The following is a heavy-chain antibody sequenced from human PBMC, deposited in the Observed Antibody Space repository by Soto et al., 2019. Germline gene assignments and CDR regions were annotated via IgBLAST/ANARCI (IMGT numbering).Heavy chain of an antibody. CDR3: AGEGYCTNGVCYTSGY. V-gene: IGHV1-2*02. Sequence: ASVKVSCKASGYTFTGYYMHWVRQAPGQGLEWMGWIDPNSGGTNYAQKFQGRVTMTRDTSISTAYMELSRLRSDDTAVYYCAGEGYCTNGVCYTSGYWGQGTLVTVSS. J-gene: IGHJ4*02. CDR1: GYTFTGYY. D-gene: IGHD2-8*01. CDR2: IDPNSGGT.